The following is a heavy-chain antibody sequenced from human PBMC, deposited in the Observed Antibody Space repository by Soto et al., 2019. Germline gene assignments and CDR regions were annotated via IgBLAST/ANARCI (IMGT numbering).Heavy chain of an antibody. Sequence: SETLSLTCTVSGGSISSGDYYWSWIRQPPGKGLEWIGYIYYSGSTYYNPSLKSRVTISVDTSKNQSSLKLSSVTAADTAVYYCARERGDFDWLLSGMNYYYGMDVWGQGTTVTVSS. CDR2: IYYSGST. J-gene: IGHJ6*02. CDR3: ARERGDFDWLLSGMNYYYGMDV. CDR1: GGSISSGDYY. V-gene: IGHV4-30-4*01. D-gene: IGHD3-9*01.